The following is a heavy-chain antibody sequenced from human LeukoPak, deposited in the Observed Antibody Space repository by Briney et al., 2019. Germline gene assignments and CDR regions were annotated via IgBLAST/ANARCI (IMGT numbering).Heavy chain of an antibody. CDR1: GYSLTGYY. J-gene: IGHJ4*02. V-gene: IGHV1-2*02. D-gene: IGHD3-10*01. Sequence: ASVKVSCKASGYSLTGYYMHWVRQAPGQGLGWMGWLNPNSGGTDYAQKFQGRVTMTRDTSISTAYMELSRLRSDDTAVYFCARKGGGEAGVYFDYWGQGTLVTVSS. CDR2: LNPNSGGT. CDR3: ARKGGGEAGVYFDY.